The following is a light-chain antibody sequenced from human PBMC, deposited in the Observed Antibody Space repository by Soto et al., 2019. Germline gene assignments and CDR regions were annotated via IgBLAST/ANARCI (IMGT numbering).Light chain of an antibody. V-gene: IGKV3-20*01. CDR3: QQYGSSST. J-gene: IGKJ5*01. CDR2: GAS. CDR1: QSFSSN. Sequence: RASQSFSSNVAWYQQKPGQAPRLLIYGASNRATGIPDRFSGGGSGTDFTLTISRLEPEDFAVYYCQQYGSSSTFGQGTRLEIK.